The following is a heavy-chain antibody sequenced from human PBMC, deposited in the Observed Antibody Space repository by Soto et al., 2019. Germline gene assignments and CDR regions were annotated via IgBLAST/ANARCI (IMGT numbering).Heavy chain of an antibody. Sequence: QVQLVQSGAEVKKPGASVKVSCKASGYTFTGNYMHWVRQAPGQGFEWMGWINVNSGGTKYAQKLQGWVTMTRDTSISTAYMELSRLRSDDTAVYYCARGDKLSLYPQLDYWGQGTLVTGSS. J-gene: IGHJ4*02. CDR1: GYTFTGNY. V-gene: IGHV1-2*04. CDR2: INVNSGGT. CDR3: ARGDKLSLYPQLDY. D-gene: IGHD3-16*02.